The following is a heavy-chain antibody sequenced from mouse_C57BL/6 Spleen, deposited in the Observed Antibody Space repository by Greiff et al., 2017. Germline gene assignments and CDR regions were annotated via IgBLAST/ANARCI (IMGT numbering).Heavy chain of an antibody. V-gene: IGHV1-15*01. CDR3: TITTVVATWMDY. CDR1: GYTFTDYE. J-gene: IGHJ4*01. CDR2: IDPETGGT. Sequence: QVQLQQSGAELVRPGASVTLSCKASGYTFTDYEMHWVKQTPVHGLEWIGAIDPETGGTAYNQKFKGKAILTADKSSSTAYMGLRRLTSEDSAVYYCTITTVVATWMDYWGQGTSVTVSS. D-gene: IGHD1-1*01.